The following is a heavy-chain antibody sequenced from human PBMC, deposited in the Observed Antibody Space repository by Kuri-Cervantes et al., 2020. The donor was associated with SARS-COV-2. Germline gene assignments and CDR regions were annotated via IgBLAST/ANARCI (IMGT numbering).Heavy chain of an antibody. CDR2: IYFSGTT. D-gene: IGHD1-7*01. Sequence: SCTVSGASLSSADFYWSWIRQPPGKGLEWIGYIYFSGTTYYNPSLQSRVTISVDTSKNQFSLKLTSVTVADTAVYYCDSTETGNTNWFDPWGQGTLVTVSS. J-gene: IGHJ5*02. CDR3: DSTETGNTNWFDP. CDR1: GASLSSADFY. V-gene: IGHV4-30-4*01.